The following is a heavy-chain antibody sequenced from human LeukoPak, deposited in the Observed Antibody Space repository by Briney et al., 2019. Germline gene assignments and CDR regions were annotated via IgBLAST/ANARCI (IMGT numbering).Heavy chain of an antibody. V-gene: IGHV4-38-2*01. D-gene: IGHD5-18*01. Sequence: SETLSLTCAVSGYSISSGYYWGWIRQPPGQGLEWIGSIYHTGSTYYNPSLKSRVTISVDTSKNQFSLKLSSVTAADTAVYYCASDRDTAMAPYYFDYWGQGTLVTVSS. CDR3: ASDRDTAMAPYYFDY. CDR2: IYHTGST. J-gene: IGHJ4*02. CDR1: GYSISSGYY.